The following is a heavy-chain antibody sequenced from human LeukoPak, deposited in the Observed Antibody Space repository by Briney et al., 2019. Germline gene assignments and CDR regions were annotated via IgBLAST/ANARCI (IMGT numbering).Heavy chain of an antibody. J-gene: IGHJ6*03. CDR3: ARAHPPKDYYYYMDV. V-gene: IGHV4-34*01. CDR1: GGSFQSFY. Sequence: SETLSLTCAVYGGSFQSFYWSWVRQSPGRGLEWIGEIDHIGRTKYNPSLKSRLTISIDRSKNQFSLKLSSVTAADTAVYYCARAHPPKDYYYYMDVWGKGTTVTVSS. CDR2: IDHIGRT.